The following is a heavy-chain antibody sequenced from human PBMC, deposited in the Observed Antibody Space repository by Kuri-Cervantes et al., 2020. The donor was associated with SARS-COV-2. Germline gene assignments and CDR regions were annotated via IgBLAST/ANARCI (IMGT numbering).Heavy chain of an antibody. V-gene: IGHV4-39*07. CDR3: ARANGDYQIEIDYYYYHYMDV. D-gene: IGHD4-17*01. CDR1: GGSISSSSYY. Sequence: SETLSLTCTVSGGSISSSSYYWGWIRQPPGKGLEWIGSIYYSGSTYYNPSLKSRVTISVDTSMTQFSLKLSSVTAADTAVYYCARANGDYQIEIDYYYYHYMDVWGKGTTVTVSS. J-gene: IGHJ6*03. CDR2: IYYSGST.